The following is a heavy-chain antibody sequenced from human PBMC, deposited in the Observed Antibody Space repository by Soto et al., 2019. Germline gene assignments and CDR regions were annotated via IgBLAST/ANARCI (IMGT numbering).Heavy chain of an antibody. V-gene: IGHV3-49*04. CDR1: AFTSGDYA. Sequence: ESGGGLVQPGRSLRLSCSGSAFTSGDYAMSWVRQAPGKGLEWGGLIRSKAYGGTTEYAASVKGRFTISRDDSKNIAYLQMNSLKTEDTAVYYCSRDRGYYVSFDYYAMDVWGQGTTVTVSS. CDR3: SRDRGYYVSFDYYAMDV. CDR2: IRSKAYGGTT. J-gene: IGHJ6*02. D-gene: IGHD1-26*01.